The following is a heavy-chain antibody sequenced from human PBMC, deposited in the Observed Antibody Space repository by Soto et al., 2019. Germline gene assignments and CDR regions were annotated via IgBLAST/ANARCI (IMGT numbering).Heavy chain of an antibody. Sequence: GGSLRLSCAASGFTFSSYAMSWVRQAPGKGLEWVSAISGSGGSTYYADSVKGRFTIPRDNSKNTLYLQMNSLRAEDTAVYYCANGGSGDYDYYYYMDVWGKGTTVTVSS. CDR2: ISGSGGST. CDR1: GFTFSSYA. J-gene: IGHJ6*03. V-gene: IGHV3-23*01. D-gene: IGHD2-21*02. CDR3: ANGGSGDYDYYYYMDV.